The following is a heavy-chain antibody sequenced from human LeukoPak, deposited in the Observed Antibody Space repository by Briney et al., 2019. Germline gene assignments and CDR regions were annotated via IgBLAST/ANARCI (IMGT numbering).Heavy chain of an antibody. CDR3: ARDPYSGAYGNTYYYYMDV. CDR2: INWNSGSI. V-gene: IGHV3-9*01. J-gene: IGHJ6*03. Sequence: GGSLRLSCAASGFTFDDYAMHWVRQAPGKGLEWVSGINWNSGSIGYADSVKGRFTISRDNAKNSLYLQMNSLTAEDTAVYYCARDPYSGAYGNTYYYYMDVWGKGTTVTISS. D-gene: IGHD1-26*01. CDR1: GFTFDDYA.